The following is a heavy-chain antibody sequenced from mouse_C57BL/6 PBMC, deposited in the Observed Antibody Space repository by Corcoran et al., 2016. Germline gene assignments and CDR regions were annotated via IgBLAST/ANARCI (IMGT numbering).Heavy chain of an antibody. CDR3: ARDDYHEAAMDY. CDR1: GFNIKNTY. J-gene: IGHJ4*01. Sequence: EVQLQQSVAELVRPGASVKLSCTASGFNIKNTYMRWVKQRPEQGLELIGRIDPANGNTKYAPKFQGKATITADTSSNTAYLQLSSLTSEDTAYYYCARDDYHEAAMDYWGQGTSVTVSS. CDR2: IDPANGNT. D-gene: IGHD2-4*01. V-gene: IGHV14-3*01.